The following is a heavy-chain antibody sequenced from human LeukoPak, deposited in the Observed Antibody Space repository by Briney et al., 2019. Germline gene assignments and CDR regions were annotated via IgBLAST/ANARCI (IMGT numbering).Heavy chain of an antibody. V-gene: IGHV4-34*01. Sequence: PPETLSLTCAVYGGSFSGYYWSWIRQPPGKGLEWIGEINHSGSTNYNPSLKSRVTISVDTSKNQFSLKLSSVTAADTAVYYCARGARTPSGYGSRTAGRANWFDPWGQGTLVTVSS. CDR3: ARGARTPSGYGSRTAGRANWFDP. J-gene: IGHJ5*02. D-gene: IGHD5-12*01. CDR2: INHSGST. CDR1: GGSFSGYY.